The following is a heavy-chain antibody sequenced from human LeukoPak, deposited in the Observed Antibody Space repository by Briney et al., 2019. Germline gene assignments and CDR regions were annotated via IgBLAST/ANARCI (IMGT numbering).Heavy chain of an antibody. CDR1: GFTVSSNY. D-gene: IGHD1-26*01. V-gene: IGHV4-34*01. J-gene: IGHJ6*03. CDR2: INHSGST. Sequence: GSLRLSCAASGFTVSSNYMSWIRQPPGKGLEWIGEINHSGSTNYNPSLKSRVTISVDTSKNQFSLKLTSATAADTAVYYCARDHSSASYTYYYYYMDVWGKGTTVTVSS. CDR3: ARDHSSASYTYYYYYMDV.